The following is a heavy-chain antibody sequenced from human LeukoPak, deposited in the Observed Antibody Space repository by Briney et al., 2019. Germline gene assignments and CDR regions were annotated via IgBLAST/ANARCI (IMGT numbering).Heavy chain of an antibody. V-gene: IGHV4-4*07. D-gene: IGHD4-11*01. J-gene: IGHJ6*03. CDR2: IYTSGST. Sequence: SETLSLTCTVSGGSISSYYWSWIRQPAGKGLEWIGRIYTSGSTNYNPSLKSRVTMSVDTSKNQFSLKLSSVTAADTAVYYCARERVYSNFGPHYYYYYMDVWGKGTTVTVSS. CDR3: ARERVYSNFGPHYYYYYMDV. CDR1: GGSISSYY.